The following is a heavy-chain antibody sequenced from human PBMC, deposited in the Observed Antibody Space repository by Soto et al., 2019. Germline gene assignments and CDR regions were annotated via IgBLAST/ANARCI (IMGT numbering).Heavy chain of an antibody. D-gene: IGHD1-26*01. J-gene: IGHJ4*02. CDR3: AREGVGATTSNFDY. CDR2: IIPIFGTA. V-gene: IGHV1-69*13. Sequence: ASVNVSCKASGGTFSSYAISWVRQAPGQGLEWMGGIIPIFGTANYAQKFQGRVTITADESTSTAYMELSSLRSEDTAVYYCAREGVGATTSNFDYWGQGTLVTVSS. CDR1: GGTFSSYA.